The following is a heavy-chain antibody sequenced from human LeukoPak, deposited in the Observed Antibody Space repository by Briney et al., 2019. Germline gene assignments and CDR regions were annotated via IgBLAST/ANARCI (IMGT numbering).Heavy chain of an antibody. CDR1: GFTFSNYA. V-gene: IGHV3-23*01. J-gene: IGHJ5*02. Sequence: PGGSLRLSCTASGFTFSNYAMNWVRQTPGKGLEWVSAVCSRGRSTYYADSVKGRFTISRDNSKNTLYLQMNSLRAEDTAVYFCAKDPDFYDSSGYPSGAFDPWGQGTLVTVSS. D-gene: IGHD3-22*01. CDR2: VCSRGRST. CDR3: AKDPDFYDSSGYPSGAFDP.